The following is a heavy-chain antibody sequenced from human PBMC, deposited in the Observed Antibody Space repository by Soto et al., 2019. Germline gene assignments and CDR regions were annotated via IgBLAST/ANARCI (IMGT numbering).Heavy chain of an antibody. J-gene: IGHJ4*02. CDR2: IIPILGIA. V-gene: IGHV1-69*04. Sequence: SVKVSCKASGGTFSSYAISWVRQAPGQGLEWMGRIIPILGIANYAQKFQGRVTITADKSTSTAYMELSSLRSEDTAVYYCARESYNWNDVSYFDYWGQGTLVTVSS. CDR3: ARESYNWNDVSYFDY. CDR1: GGTFSSYA. D-gene: IGHD1-20*01.